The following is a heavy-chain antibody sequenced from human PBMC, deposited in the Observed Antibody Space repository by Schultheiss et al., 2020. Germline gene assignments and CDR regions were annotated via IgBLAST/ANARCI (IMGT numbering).Heavy chain of an antibody. CDR3: ARERVGWGTAIIVD. J-gene: IGHJ4*02. D-gene: IGHD5-18*01. CDR2: INHSGST. V-gene: IGHV4-34*01. CDR1: GGSFSGYY. Sequence: SETLSLTCAVYGGSFSGYYWSWIRQPPGKGLEWIGEINHSGSTYYNPSLKSRVTISVDTSKNQFSLRLSSVTAADTAVYYCARERVGWGTAIIVDWGQGTLVTVSS.